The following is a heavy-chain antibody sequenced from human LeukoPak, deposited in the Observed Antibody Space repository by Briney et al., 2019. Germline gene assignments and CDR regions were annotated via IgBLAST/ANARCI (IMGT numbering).Heavy chain of an antibody. CDR2: IGGYYGGDT. CDR3: ARDLWNFYDSSGYYRDFDY. D-gene: IGHD3-22*01. CDR1: GYSFISYV. J-gene: IGHJ4*02. V-gene: IGHV1-18*01. Sequence: GASVKVSCKASGYSFISYVISWVRQAPVQGLEWMGWIGGYYGGDTNYAQKFQGRVTVTTDTSTSTAYMELRSLRSDDTAVYYCARDLWNFYDSSGYYRDFDYWGQGTLVTVSS.